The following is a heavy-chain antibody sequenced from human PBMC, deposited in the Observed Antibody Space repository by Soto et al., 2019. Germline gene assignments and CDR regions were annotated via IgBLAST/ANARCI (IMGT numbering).Heavy chain of an antibody. CDR1: GFTFVDYA. CDR2: ISYDGSNK. J-gene: IGHJ6*02. V-gene: IGHV3-30*18. D-gene: IGHD1-1*01. Sequence: PGGSLRLSCAASGFTFVDYAMHWVRQAPGKGLEWVAVISYDGSNKYYADSVKGRFTISRDNSKNTLYLQMNSLRAEDTAVYYCAKDLRRANWNPYYYYSGRDVWGQGTTVTVSS. CDR3: AKDLRRANWNPYYYYSGRDV.